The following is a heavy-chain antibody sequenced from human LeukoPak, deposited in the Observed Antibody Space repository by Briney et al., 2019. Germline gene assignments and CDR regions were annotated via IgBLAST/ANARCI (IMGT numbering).Heavy chain of an antibody. CDR2: ITSSGNTI. V-gene: IGHV3-48*03. J-gene: IGHJ4*02. Sequence: GGSQRLSCAASGFTFRSYEMNWVRQAPGKGLEWVSYITSSGNTIYYADSVKGRFTISRDNVKNSLYLQMNSLRAEDTAVYYCARANYYDISGYDYWGQGTLVTVSS. D-gene: IGHD3-22*01. CDR3: ARANYYDISGYDY. CDR1: GFTFRSYE.